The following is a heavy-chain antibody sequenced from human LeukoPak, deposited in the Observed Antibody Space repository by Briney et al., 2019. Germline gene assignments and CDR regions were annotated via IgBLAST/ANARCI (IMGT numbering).Heavy chain of an antibody. CDR3: ARIPSGWYYFDY. V-gene: IGHV1-46*01. Sequence: ASVKVSCKASGYTFTTYYIHWVRQAPGQGLEWMGIINPSGGTTSYAQKFQGRVTVTGDMSTTTAYMELSRLRSDDTAVYYCARIPSGWYYFDYWGQGTLVTVSS. D-gene: IGHD6-19*01. CDR2: INPSGGTT. CDR1: GYTFTTYY. J-gene: IGHJ4*02.